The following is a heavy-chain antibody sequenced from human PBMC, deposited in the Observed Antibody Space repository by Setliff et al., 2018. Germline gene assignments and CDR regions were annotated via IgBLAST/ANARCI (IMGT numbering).Heavy chain of an antibody. V-gene: IGHV1-69*05. J-gene: IGHJ6*03. CDR1: GYRLIEVS. Sequence: GASVKVSCKVSGYRLIEVSMHWVRQAPGKGLEWMGGIIPIFGTANYAQKFQGRVTITRDASASTAYMELSSLRSEDTAVYYCARGATVVIYYYMDVWGKGTTVTV. CDR2: IIPIFGTA. D-gene: IGHD4-17*01. CDR3: ARGATVVIYYYMDV.